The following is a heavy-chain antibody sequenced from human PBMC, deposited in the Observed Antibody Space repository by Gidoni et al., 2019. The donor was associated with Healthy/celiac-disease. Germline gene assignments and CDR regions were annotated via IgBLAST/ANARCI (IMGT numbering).Heavy chain of an antibody. CDR3: AKSGRLELHWGRNRGDDY. V-gene: IGHV3-23*01. CDR2: ISGSGGST. D-gene: IGHD1-7*01. CDR1: GFTFSSYA. J-gene: IGHJ4*02. Sequence: EVQLLESGGGLVQPGGSLRLSCAASGFTFSSYAMSWVRQAPGKGLEWVSAISGSGGSTYYADSVKGRFTISRDNSKNTLYLQMNSLRAEDTAVYYCAKSGRLELHWGRNRGDDYWGQGTLVTVSS.